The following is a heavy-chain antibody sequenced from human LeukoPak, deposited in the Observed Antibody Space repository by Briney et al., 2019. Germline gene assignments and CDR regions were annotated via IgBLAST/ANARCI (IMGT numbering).Heavy chain of an antibody. CDR1: GGTFSSYA. CDR2: IIPILGIA. V-gene: IGHV1-69*04. J-gene: IGHJ3*02. D-gene: IGHD3-22*01. CDR3: ARDSYYYDSSGYSGAFDI. Sequence: SVKVSCKASGGTFSSYAISWVRQAPGQGLEWMGRIIPILGIANYAQKFQGRVTITADESTSTAYMELSSLRSEDTAVYYCARDSYYYDSSGYSGAFDIWGQGTMVTVSS.